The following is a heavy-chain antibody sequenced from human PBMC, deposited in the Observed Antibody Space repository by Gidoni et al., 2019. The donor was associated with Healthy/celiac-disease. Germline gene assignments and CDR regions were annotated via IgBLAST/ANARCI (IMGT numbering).Heavy chain of an antibody. CDR2: IWYDGSNK. V-gene: IGHV3-33*01. CDR1: GFTFSSYG. J-gene: IGHJ4*02. D-gene: IGHD6-19*01. Sequence: QVQLVESGGGVVQPGRSLRLSCAASGFTFSSYGMHWVRQAPGKGLEGVAVIWYDGSNKYYADSVKGRFTISRDNSKNTLYLQMNSLRAEDTAVYYCARDWGAVAGFDYWGQGTLVTVSS. CDR3: ARDWGAVAGFDY.